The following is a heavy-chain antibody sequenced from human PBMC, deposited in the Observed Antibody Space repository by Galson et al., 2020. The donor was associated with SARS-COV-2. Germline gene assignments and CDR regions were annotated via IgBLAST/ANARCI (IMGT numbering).Heavy chain of an antibody. Sequence: GESLKISCAASGFTFSSYAMSWVRQAPGKGLEWVSAISGSGGSTYYADSVKGRFTISRDNSKNTLYLQMNSLRAEDTAVYYCAKASFGATVNFDYWGQGTLVTVSS. J-gene: IGHJ4*02. V-gene: IGHV3-23*01. D-gene: IGHD4-4*01. CDR2: ISGSGGST. CDR3: AKASFGATVNFDY. CDR1: GFTFSSYA.